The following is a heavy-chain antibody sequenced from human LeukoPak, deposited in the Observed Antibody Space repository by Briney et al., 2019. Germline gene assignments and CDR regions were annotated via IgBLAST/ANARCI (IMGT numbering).Heavy chain of an antibody. CDR3: ARAAYGLTYDY. V-gene: IGHV1-8*01. CDR2: MNPNSGKT. J-gene: IGHJ4*02. CDR1: GYTFISYD. D-gene: IGHD3-16*01. Sequence: ASVKVSCKASGYTFISYDINWVRQATGQGLEWMGYMNPNSGKTGYAQKFQGRVTMTRNTSISTAYMELSSLRSEDTAVYYCARAAYGLTYDYWGQGTLVTVSS.